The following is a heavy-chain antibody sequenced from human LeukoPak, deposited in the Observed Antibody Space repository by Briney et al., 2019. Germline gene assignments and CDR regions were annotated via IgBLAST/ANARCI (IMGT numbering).Heavy chain of an antibody. CDR2: MNPNSSNT. D-gene: IGHD3-22*01. CDR1: GCTFISYD. J-gene: IGHJ4*02. V-gene: IGHV1-8*01. CDR3: ARVMDDSSGYRPCGY. Sequence: ASVKVSCKASGCTFISYDIYWVRRATGQGLEWMGWMNPNSSNTGYAQRFQGRVTMNRNTSISTAYMELSSLRSEDTAVYYCARVMDDSSGYRPCGYWGQGTLVTVSS.